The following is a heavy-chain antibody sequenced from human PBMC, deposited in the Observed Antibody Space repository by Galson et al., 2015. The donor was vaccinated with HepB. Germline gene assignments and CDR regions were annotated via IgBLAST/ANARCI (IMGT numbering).Heavy chain of an antibody. CDR2: IIPIFGTA. J-gene: IGHJ4*02. V-gene: IGHV1-69*13. CDR3: ARGGIVVVPAALPLDY. D-gene: IGHD2-2*01. Sequence: SVKVSCKASGGTFSSYAISWVRQAPGQGLEWMGGIIPIFGTANYAQEFQGRVTITADESTSTAYMELSSLRSEDTAVYYCARGGIVVVPAALPLDYWGQGTLVTVSS. CDR1: GGTFSSYA.